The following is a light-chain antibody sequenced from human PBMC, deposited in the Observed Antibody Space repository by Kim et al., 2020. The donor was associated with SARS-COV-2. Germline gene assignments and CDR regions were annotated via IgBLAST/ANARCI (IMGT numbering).Light chain of an antibody. CDR2: AAS. CDR1: QGISNY. V-gene: IGKV1-39*01. CDR3: QQSYRTPYT. Sequence: CASVGDRVTSSCRASQGISNYLNWYQQKPGKAPKVLIYAASSLQSGVPSSFNGSGSETDFTLTINSLQPEDFATYYCQQSYRTPYTFGQGTKLEI. J-gene: IGKJ2*01.